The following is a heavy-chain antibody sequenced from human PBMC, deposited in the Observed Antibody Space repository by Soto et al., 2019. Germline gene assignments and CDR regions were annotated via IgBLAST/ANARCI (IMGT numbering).Heavy chain of an antibody. D-gene: IGHD6-13*01. V-gene: IGHV4-30-4*01. Sequence: QVQLQESGPGLVKPSQTLSLTCTVSGGSISSGDYYWSWIRQPPGKGLERIGYIYYSGSTYYNPSLMSGVTISVDTSKTQFSLRLSSVTAAATAVYYCARDYSSSWTPSPPPFFDYWGQGTLVTVSS. CDR3: ARDYSSSWTPSPPPFFDY. J-gene: IGHJ4*02. CDR1: GGSISSGDYY. CDR2: IYYSGST.